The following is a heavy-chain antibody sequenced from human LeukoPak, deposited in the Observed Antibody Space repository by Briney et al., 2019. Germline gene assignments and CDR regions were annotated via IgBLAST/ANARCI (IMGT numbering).Heavy chain of an antibody. CDR2: ISYTGST. Sequence: SETLSLTCTVSGGSISSYYWSWIRQPPGRGLEWIGYISYTGSTTYTPSLKNRVTIVADTPKNQFSLKLSSVTAADTAVYYCARHFGSAKNRFDPWGQGTLVTVSS. J-gene: IGHJ5*02. D-gene: IGHD3-16*01. CDR1: GGSISSYY. V-gene: IGHV4-59*08. CDR3: ARHFGSAKNRFDP.